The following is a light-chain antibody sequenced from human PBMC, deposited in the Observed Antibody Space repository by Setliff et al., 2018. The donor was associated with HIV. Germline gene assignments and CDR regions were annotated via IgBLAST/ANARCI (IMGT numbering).Light chain of an antibody. CDR3: CSFTSSSTYV. V-gene: IGLV2-11*01. CDR2: DVN. Sequence: QSALTQPRSVSGSPGQSVTISCAGMSTDIGVYDFVSWYQQHPGKPPKLIIYDVNRRPSGVPDRFSGSKSGDTASLTISGLQAEDEAYYYCCSFTSSSTYVFGSGTKVTVL. J-gene: IGLJ1*01. CDR1: STDIGVYDF.